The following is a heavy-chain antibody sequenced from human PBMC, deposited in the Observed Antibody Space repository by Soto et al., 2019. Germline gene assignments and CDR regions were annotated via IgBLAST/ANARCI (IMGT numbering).Heavy chain of an antibody. V-gene: IGHV3-48*02. CDR1: GFTFSSYS. J-gene: IGHJ4*02. CDR2: ISSSSSTI. Sequence: EVQLVESGGGLVQPGGSLRLSCAASGFTFSSYSMNWVRQAPGKGLEWVSYISSSSSTIYYADSVKGRFTISRDNAKYSLYLQMNSLRDEDTAVYYCARDNPPAPDLICGVDYFDYLGQGTLVTVSS. D-gene: IGHD3-3*01. CDR3: ARDNPPAPDLICGVDYFDY.